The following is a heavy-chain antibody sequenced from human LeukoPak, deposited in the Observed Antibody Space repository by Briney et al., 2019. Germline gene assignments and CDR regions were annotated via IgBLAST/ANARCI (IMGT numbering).Heavy chain of an antibody. D-gene: IGHD2-15*01. J-gene: IGHJ6*02. Sequence: PGGSLRLSCAASGFTFSSFELNWVRQAPGKGLEWVSYVYSSGSTLYYAGSVKGRFTISRDNAKNSLYLQMNSLRAEDTAVYYCARAALYCSGGSCYSSRGNYYGMDVWGQGTTVTVSS. CDR2: VYSSGSTL. V-gene: IGHV3-48*03. CDR3: ARAALYCSGGSCYSSRGNYYGMDV. CDR1: GFTFSSFE.